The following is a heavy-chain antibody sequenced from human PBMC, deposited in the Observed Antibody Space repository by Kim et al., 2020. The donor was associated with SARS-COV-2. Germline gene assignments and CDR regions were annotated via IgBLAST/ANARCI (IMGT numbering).Heavy chain of an antibody. Sequence: GGSLRLSCAASGFIFSDHYMDWVRQAPGEGMEWVGRIRNKANSYTTEYAASVKGRFTISRDDSKNSLYLQMSSLKTADPAVYYCASRRAADRLADFCPWG. D-gene: IGHD6-13*01. V-gene: IGHV3-72*01. J-gene: IGHJ5*02. CDR3: ASRRAADRLADFCP. CDR2: IRNKANSYTT. CDR1: GFIFSDHY.